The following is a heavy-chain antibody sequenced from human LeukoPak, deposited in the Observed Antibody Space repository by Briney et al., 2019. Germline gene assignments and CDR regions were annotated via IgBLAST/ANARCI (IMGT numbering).Heavy chain of an antibody. V-gene: IGHV4-39*07. D-gene: IGHD6-13*01. CDR2: IYYSGST. CDR1: GGSISSSSYY. CDR3: ARVSYSSSWYWFDP. J-gene: IGHJ5*02. Sequence: SETLSLTCAVSGGSISSSSYYWGWIRQPPGKGLEWIGSIYYSGSTYYNPSLKSRVTISADTSKNQFSLRLSSVTAADTAVYYCARVSYSSSWYWFDPWGQGTLVTVSS.